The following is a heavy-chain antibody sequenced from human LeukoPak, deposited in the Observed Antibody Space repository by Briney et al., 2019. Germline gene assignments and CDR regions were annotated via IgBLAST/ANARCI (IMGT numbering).Heavy chain of an antibody. V-gene: IGHV3-74*01. CDR3: ARGGSGSGYHYYYYYMDV. CDR2: INSDGIRT. Sequence: GGSLRLSCAASGFTFSTYAVNWVRLAPGKGLLWVARINSDGIRTSHADSVQGRFTISRDNANNTLYLQMNSLRVEDTAVYYCARGGSGSGYHYYYYYMDVWGKGTTVTISS. J-gene: IGHJ6*03. D-gene: IGHD3-22*01. CDR1: GFTFSTYA.